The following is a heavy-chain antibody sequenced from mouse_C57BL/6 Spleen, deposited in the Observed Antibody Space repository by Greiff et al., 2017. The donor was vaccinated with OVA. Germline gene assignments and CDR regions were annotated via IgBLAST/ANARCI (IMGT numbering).Heavy chain of an antibody. V-gene: IGHV3-6*01. CDR2: ISYDGSN. CDR1: GYSITSGYY. D-gene: IGHD4-1*01. J-gene: IGHJ2*01. CDR3: ARGLTGTRDFDY. Sequence: VQLQQSGPGLVKPSQSLSLTCSVTGYSITSGYYWNWIRQFPGNKLEWMGYISYDGSNNYNPSLKNRISITRDTSKNQFFLKLNSVTTEDTATYYCARGLTGTRDFDYWGQGTTLTVSS.